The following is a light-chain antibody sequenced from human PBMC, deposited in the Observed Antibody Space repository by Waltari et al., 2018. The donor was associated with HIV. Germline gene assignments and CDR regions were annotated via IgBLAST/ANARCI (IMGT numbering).Light chain of an antibody. CDR3: QVWEPTSDHVV. CDR1: NIGRKT. Sequence: SYVLTQETSVSVAPGKTARITCVGNNIGRKTVHWYQRKPGQAPGRVMYEESNRPSGDPERFCCSNSGNTATLTINVVEVGDEADYYCQVWEPTSDHVVFGGGSRLIVL. J-gene: IGLJ2*01. CDR2: EES. V-gene: IGLV3-21*03.